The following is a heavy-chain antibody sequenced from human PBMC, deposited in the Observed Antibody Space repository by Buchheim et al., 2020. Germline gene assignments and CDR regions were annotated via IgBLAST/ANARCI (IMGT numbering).Heavy chain of an antibody. J-gene: IGHJ4*02. CDR3: ARQPEYDYGDYGYFDY. Sequence: QLQLQESGPGLVKPSETLSLTCTVSGGSISSSSYYWGWIRQPPGKGLEWIGSIYYSGSTYYNPSLKSRVTISVDTSKNQFSLKLSSVTAAGTAVYYCARQPEYDYGDYGYFDYWGQGTL. CDR2: IYYSGST. CDR1: GGSISSSSYY. V-gene: IGHV4-39*01. D-gene: IGHD4-17*01.